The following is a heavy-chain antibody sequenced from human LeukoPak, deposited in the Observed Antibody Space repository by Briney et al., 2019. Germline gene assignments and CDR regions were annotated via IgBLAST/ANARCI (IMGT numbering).Heavy chain of an antibody. D-gene: IGHD4-17*01. CDR3: AKIYGDYVLLAFDY. CDR2: ITYSSNTI. CDR1: NFTFKAYN. J-gene: IGHJ4*02. V-gene: IGHV3-48*02. Sequence: GGSLRLSCVAYNFTFKAYNMNWVRQAAGKGLEWISYITYSSNTISYADSVRGRFSVSRDNDKDAVYLQLNSLTDEDTAIYYCAKIYGDYVLLAFDYWGQGTLVTVSS.